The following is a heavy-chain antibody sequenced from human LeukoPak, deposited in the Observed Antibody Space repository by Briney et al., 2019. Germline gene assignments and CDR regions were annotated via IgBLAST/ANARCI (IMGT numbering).Heavy chain of an antibody. V-gene: IGHV3-23*01. CDR2: ISARGGST. D-gene: IGHD2-2*01. CDR3: ARLEKYIVVVPAAMHGTDYYYYYMDV. J-gene: IGHJ6*03. CDR1: GFTFSSYA. Sequence: PRGSLSLSCAASGFTFSSYAMSWVRHAPGKGREWVSAISARGGSTYYTDSVKGRFTISRDNSKNTPYRQMNSLRAEDTAVYYCARLEKYIVVVPAAMHGTDYYYYYMDVWGKGTTVTVSS.